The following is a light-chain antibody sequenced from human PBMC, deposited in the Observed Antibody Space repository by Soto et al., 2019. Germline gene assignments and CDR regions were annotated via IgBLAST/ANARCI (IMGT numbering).Light chain of an antibody. CDR1: SSNIGQNY. J-gene: IGLJ2*01. CDR2: DTN. Sequence: QSVLTQPPSVSAAPGQKVTLSCSGASSNIGQNYVSWYQQLPGTAPKLLIFDTNKRPSGIPDRFSGSKSGTSAALDITAPRTGDEADYYCGTWDTSLSAVVFGGGTKLTVL. V-gene: IGLV1-51*01. CDR3: GTWDTSLSAVV.